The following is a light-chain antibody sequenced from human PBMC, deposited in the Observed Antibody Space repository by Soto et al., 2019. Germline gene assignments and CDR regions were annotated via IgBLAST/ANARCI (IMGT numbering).Light chain of an antibody. CDR2: GAS. V-gene: IGKV1-17*03. J-gene: IGKJ2*02. CDR3: RQHNAYACT. CDR1: QGISNY. Sequence: DIQMTQSPSAMSASVGDRVTITCRASQGISNYLAWFQQKPGQGPKRLIYGASNLQSGVPPRVSGSGSETEFTLTISNLQTEDIATYYCRQHNAYACTFGQGTKLEIK.